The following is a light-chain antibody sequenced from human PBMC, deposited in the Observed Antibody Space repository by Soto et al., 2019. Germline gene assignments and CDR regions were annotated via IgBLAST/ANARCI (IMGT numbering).Light chain of an antibody. Sequence: EIVLTQSPATLALSPGERASVSCRASQSVISSYLARYQQKPGQAPRRLIYGTSSRAAGIPDRCSGSGSGTDFTLTISRLEPEDFAVYYCQQHGSSPITFGQGTRLEIK. V-gene: IGKV3-20*01. CDR2: GTS. CDR3: QQHGSSPIT. J-gene: IGKJ5*01. CDR1: QSVISSY.